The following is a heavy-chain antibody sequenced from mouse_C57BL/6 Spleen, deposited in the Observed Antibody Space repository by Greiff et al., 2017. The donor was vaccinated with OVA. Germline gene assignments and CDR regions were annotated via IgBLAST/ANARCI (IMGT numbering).Heavy chain of an antibody. CDR2: INPNNGGT. V-gene: IGHV1-18*01. CDR3: ARYRYYGSSLFAY. D-gene: IGHD1-1*01. CDR1: GYTFTDYN. J-gene: IGHJ3*01. Sequence: EVQLQQSGPELVKPGASVKIPCKASGYTFTDYNMDWVKQSHGKSLEWIGDINPNNGGTIYNQKFKGKATLTVDKSSSTAYMALRSLTSEDTAVYYCARYRYYGSSLFAYWGQGTLVTVSA.